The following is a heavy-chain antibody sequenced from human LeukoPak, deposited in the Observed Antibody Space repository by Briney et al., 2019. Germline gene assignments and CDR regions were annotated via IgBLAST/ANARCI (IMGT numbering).Heavy chain of an antibody. V-gene: IGHV3-74*01. J-gene: IGHJ6*02. D-gene: IGHD2-8*02. CDR1: GFTFSSYW. CDR3: VRDSRYCPDV. CDR2: LISDGSSA. Sequence: PGGSLRLSCAASGFTFSSYWMHWVRQAPGKGLVWVSRLISDGSSASYADSVKGRFTISRDNTKNILCLQMNSLRAEDTAVYYCVRDSRYCPDVWGQGTTVTVSS.